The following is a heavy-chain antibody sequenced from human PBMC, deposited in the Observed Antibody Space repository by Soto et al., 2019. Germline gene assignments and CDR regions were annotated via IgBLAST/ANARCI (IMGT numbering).Heavy chain of an antibody. J-gene: IGHJ4*02. D-gene: IGHD2-2*01. CDR2: TSADNGDT. V-gene: IGHV1-18*04. CDR1: GYTFARYG. CDR3: ARDERGTCTSVSCYYFDY. Sequence: ASVKVSCKASGYTFARYGFSWVRQAPGQGLEWMAWTSADNGDTNYAQKFQGRVTLTTDTSTGTAYIELRSLRSDDTAMYYCARDERGTCTSVSCYYFDYWGQGTLVTVSS.